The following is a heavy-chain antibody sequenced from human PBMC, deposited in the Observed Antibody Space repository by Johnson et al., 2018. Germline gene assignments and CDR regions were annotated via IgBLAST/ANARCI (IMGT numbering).Heavy chain of an antibody. D-gene: IGHD3-10*01. CDR3: AGGKGGNWFGSYDYDGIDV. V-gene: IGHV1-69*01. J-gene: IGHJ6*02. CDR2: IIPIFGTA. CDR1: GGTFSSYA. Sequence: QVQLVESGAEVKKPGSSVKVSCKASGGTFSSYAISWVRQAPGHGLEWMGGIIPIFGTANYAQKFQGRVTITADESTSTAYMGLGSLRSEDTAVYYWAGGKGGNWFGSYDYDGIDVWGQGTTVTVSS.